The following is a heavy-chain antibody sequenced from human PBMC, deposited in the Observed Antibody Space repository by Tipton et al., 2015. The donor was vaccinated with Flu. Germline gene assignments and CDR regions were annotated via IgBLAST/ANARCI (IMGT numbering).Heavy chain of an antibody. Sequence: SLRLSCAASGFTFSTHWMHWVRQAPGEGLEWVSRIDPNGRNIFYADSVRGRFTISRDNSKNTLYLQMNSLRDDDTAVYYCAREPRSLYWGQGTLVTVSS. J-gene: IGHJ4*02. CDR2: IDPNGRNI. D-gene: IGHD6-13*01. CDR3: AREPRSLY. CDR1: GFTFSTHW. V-gene: IGHV3-74*01.